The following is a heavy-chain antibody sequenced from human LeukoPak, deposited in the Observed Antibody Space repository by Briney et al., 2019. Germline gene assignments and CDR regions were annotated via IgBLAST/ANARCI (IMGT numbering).Heavy chain of an antibody. CDR3: ARAHNFYDSSGYYGVNDY. CDR1: GFTFSTYW. Sequence: GGSLRLSCAASGFTFSTYWMSWVRQAPGKGLEWVANIKQDGSEKYYVDSVKGRFTISRDNAKNSLYLQMNTLRPEDTAVYYCARAHNFYDSSGYYGVNDYWGQGTLVTVSS. D-gene: IGHD3-22*01. CDR2: IKQDGSEK. V-gene: IGHV3-7*01. J-gene: IGHJ4*02.